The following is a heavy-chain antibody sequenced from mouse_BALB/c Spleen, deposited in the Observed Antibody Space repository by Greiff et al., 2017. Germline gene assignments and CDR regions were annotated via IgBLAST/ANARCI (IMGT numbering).Heavy chain of an antibody. CDR1: GFNIKDTY. CDR2: IDPANGNT. D-gene: IGHD2-14*01. V-gene: IGHV14-3*02. Sequence: VQLQQSGAELVKPGASVKLSCTASGFNIKDTYMHWVKQRPEQGLEWIGRIDPANGNTKYDAKFQGKATITADTSSNTAYLQLSSLTSEDTAVYYCASYYRYDGSWFAYWGQGTLVTVSA. J-gene: IGHJ3*01. CDR3: ASYYRYDGSWFAY.